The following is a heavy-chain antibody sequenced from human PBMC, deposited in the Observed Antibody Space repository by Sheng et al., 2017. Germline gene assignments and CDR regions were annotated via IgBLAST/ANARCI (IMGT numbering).Heavy chain of an antibody. CDR2: IFPIFGSA. V-gene: IGHV1-69*13. CDR1: GYTFSTSG. D-gene: IGHD6-13*01. Sequence: QVQLVQSGGDVKKPGASVKVSCKASGYTFSTSGISWVRQAPGQGLEWMGGIFPIFGSANYAQKFQGRVTITADESTSTAYIELSSLRSEDTAVYYCARDAAAALDLWGQGTLVTVSS. CDR3: ARDAAAALDL. J-gene: IGHJ5*02.